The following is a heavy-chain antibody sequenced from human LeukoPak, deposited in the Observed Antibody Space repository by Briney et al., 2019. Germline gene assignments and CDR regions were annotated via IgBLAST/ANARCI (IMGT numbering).Heavy chain of an antibody. D-gene: IGHD1-26*01. CDR3: ARVYSGSYYAFCDY. J-gene: IGHJ4*02. CDR1: GGTFSSYA. CDR2: IIPIFGTA. Sequence: GASVKVSCKASGGTFSSYAISWVRQAPGQGLEWMGGIIPIFGTANYAQKFQGRVTITADESTSTAYMELRSLRSDDTAVYYCARVYSGSYYAFCDYWGQGTLVTVSS. V-gene: IGHV1-69*13.